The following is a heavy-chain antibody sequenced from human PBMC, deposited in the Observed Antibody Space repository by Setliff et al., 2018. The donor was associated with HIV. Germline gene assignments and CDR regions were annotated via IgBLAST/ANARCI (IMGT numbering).Heavy chain of an antibody. Sequence: SETLSLTCNVSGGSFIGSSFQSTWIRQAPGKGLEWIGDIAFSGTTMYFNYNPSLESRLSLSEDTSRHQFSLKLTSVTADDTGIYYCARGPPFAYWGQGLLVTVSS. CDR3: ARGPPFAY. V-gene: IGHV4-39*07. J-gene: IGHJ4*02. CDR1: GGSFIGSSFQ. CDR2: IAFSGTTMYF.